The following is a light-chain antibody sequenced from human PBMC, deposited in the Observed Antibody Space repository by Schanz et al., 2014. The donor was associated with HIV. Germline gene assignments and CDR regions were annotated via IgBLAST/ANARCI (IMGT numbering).Light chain of an antibody. Sequence: EIVLTQSPGTLSLSPGERATLSCRASQSVSSSYLAWYQQKPGQAPRLLIYGASRRATGIPDRFSGSGSGTDFTLTISRLEPEDFAVYYCQQYGSPRTFGQGTKVEIK. CDR2: GAS. CDR3: QQYGSPRT. J-gene: IGKJ1*01. V-gene: IGKV3-20*01. CDR1: QSVSSSY.